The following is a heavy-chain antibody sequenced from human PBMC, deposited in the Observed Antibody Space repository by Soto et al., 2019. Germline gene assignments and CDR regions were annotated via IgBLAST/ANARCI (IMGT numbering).Heavy chain of an antibody. CDR3: AKHSYYDFWPGHYSYLEG. CDR2: INGGGENT. CDR1: RVSFTTFA. J-gene: IGHJ4*02. D-gene: IGHD3-3*01. Sequence: XLSFVTSRVSFTTFAMSWGRYAPVKDLEWVSAINGGGENTYYADSVKGRFTISRDNSKNTLYLQMDSLRAEDTAVYYCAKHSYYDFWPGHYSYLEGWGQGTLVTLS. V-gene: IGHV3-23*01.